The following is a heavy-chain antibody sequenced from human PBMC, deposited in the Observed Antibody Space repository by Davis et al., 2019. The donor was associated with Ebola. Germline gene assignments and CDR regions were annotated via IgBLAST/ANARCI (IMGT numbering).Heavy chain of an antibody. CDR1: GGSFISYA. D-gene: IGHD6-13*01. J-gene: IGHJ5*02. CDR2: IIPLFGTT. CDR3: ARGIAAAGGP. V-gene: IGHV1-69*05. Sequence: AASVKVSCTASGGSFISYAISWARQAPGHGLEWMGGIIPLFGTTSYAHKFQGRVTITTDKSTSTAYMELSSLRSEDTAVYYCARGIAAAGGPWGQGTLVTVSS.